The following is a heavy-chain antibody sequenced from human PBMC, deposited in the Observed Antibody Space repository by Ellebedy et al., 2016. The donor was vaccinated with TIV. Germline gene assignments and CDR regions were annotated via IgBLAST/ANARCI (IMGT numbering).Heavy chain of an antibody. Sequence: GESLKISCAASGFTFSSYAMSWVRQAPGKGLEWVSAIKWNGGNTDYIDSVKGRFSVSRDNAKQSLYLQMSSLRAEDTAVYYCARYLGANDVPGEKFDYWGQGTRVTVSA. J-gene: IGHJ4*02. CDR1: GFTFSSYA. CDR3: ARYLGANDVPGEKFDY. V-gene: IGHV3-20*04. D-gene: IGHD1-26*01. CDR2: IKWNGGNT.